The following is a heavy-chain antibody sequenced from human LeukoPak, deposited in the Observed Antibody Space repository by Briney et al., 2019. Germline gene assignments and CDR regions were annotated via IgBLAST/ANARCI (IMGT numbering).Heavy chain of an antibody. J-gene: IGHJ4*02. D-gene: IGHD7-27*01. V-gene: IGHV4-39*07. Sequence: SETLSLTCTVSGGSISSSSYYWGWIRQPPGKGLEWIGSIYQSGSTFYNPSLKSRVTISVDTSKNQFSLKLSSVTAADTAVYYCARLAWGRLDYWGQGTLVTVSS. CDR3: ARLAWGRLDY. CDR2: IYQSGST. CDR1: GGSISSSSYY.